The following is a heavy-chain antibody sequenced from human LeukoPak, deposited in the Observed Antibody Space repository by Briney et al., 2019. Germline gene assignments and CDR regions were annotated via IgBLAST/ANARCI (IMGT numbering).Heavy chain of an antibody. CDR1: GFSFSSYW. Sequence: PGGSLRLSCAASGFSFSSYWMHWVRQAPGKGLVWVSRINTDGSITNYADSVKGRFTISRDNAMNTLYLQMNSLGAEDTAVYYCVRDFLTWTWNWLDPWGQGTLVSVSS. CDR3: VRDFLTWTWNWLDP. V-gene: IGHV3-74*01. J-gene: IGHJ5*02. CDR2: INTDGSIT. D-gene: IGHD2/OR15-2a*01.